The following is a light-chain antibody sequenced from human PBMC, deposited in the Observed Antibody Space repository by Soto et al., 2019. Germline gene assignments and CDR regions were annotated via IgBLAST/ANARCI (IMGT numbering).Light chain of an antibody. J-gene: IGKJ2*01. CDR2: KIF. V-gene: IGKV2-24*01. Sequence: DIVMTQTPLSSPVTLGQPASISCRSSQSLVDSYGHTYLSWLHQRPGQPPRLLIYKIFNRFSGIPDRFSGSGAGTDFTLKISRVEAEDVGVYYCMQAKQFPYTFGQGTKLEIK. CDR1: QSLVDSYGHTY. CDR3: MQAKQFPYT.